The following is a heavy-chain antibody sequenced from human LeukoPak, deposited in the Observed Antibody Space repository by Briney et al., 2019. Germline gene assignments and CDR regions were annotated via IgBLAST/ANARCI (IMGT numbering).Heavy chain of an antibody. CDR1: GYTFTSYY. V-gene: IGHV1-46*01. J-gene: IGHJ4*02. D-gene: IGHD6-19*01. CDR2: INPSGGST. Sequence: ALVKVSCKASGYTFTSYYMHWVRQAPGQGLEWMGIINPSGGSTSYAQKFQGRVTMTRDTSTSTVYMELSSLRSEDTAVYYCARAVAGTEGGGYWGQGTLVTVSS. CDR3: ARAVAGTEGGGY.